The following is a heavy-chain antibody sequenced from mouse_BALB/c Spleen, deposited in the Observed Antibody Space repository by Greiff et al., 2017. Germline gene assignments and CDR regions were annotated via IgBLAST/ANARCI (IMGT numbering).Heavy chain of an antibody. CDR2: IDPSDSET. CDR1: GYTFTSYW. Sequence: QVQLQQPGAELVKPGAPVKLSCKASGYTFTSYWMNWVKQRPGRGLEWIGRIDPSDSETHYNQKFKDKATLTVDKSSSTAYIQLSSLTSEDSAVYYCARAPYSGSSDAMDNRGEGNSVTASS. CDR3: ARAPYSGSSDAMDN. V-gene: IGHV1-69*02. D-gene: IGHD1-1*02. J-gene: IGHJ4*01.